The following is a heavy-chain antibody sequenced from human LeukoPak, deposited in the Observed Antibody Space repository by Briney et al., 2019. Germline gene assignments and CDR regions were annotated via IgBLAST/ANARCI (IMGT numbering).Heavy chain of an antibody. CDR3: TSYIAAASDY. CDR2: IKSKTDGGTT. D-gene: IGHD6-13*01. J-gene: IGHJ4*02. Sequence: WIRQPPGKGLEWVGRIKSKTDGGTTDYAAPVKGRFTISRDDSKNTLYLQMNSLKTEDTAVYHCTSYIAAASDYWGQGTLVTVSS. V-gene: IGHV3-15*01.